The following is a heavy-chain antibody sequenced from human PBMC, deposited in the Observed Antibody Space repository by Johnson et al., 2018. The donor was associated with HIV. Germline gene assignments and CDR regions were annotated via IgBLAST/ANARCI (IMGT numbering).Heavy chain of an antibody. J-gene: IGHJ3*01. CDR3: ATDLMSGTFGF. CDR1: GFTFSSYA. D-gene: IGHD1-26*01. CDR2: IRYDGSNK. V-gene: IGHV3-30*02. Sequence: QVQLVESGGGVVQPGRSLRLSCAASGFTFSSYAMHWVRQAPGKGLEWVAFIRYDGSNKYFADSVKGRFTISRDNSKNTLYLQMNSLRAEDTAVYYCATDLMSGTFGFWGQGTMVTVSS.